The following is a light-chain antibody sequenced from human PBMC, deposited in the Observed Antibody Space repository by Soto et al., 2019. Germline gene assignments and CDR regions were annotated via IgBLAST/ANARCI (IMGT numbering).Light chain of an antibody. V-gene: IGLV7-46*01. J-gene: IGLJ1*01. CDR2: DTS. Sequence: QAVXTQEXSLXXXXXXTXXXXXXXXXXXVTSGHHPSWFQQKPGQAPRTLIYDTSNKPSWTPARFSGSLLGGKAALTLSGAQPEDEAEYYCLLSYSGAFYVFGTGTKLTVL. CDR3: LLSYSGAFYV. CDR1: XXXVTSGHH.